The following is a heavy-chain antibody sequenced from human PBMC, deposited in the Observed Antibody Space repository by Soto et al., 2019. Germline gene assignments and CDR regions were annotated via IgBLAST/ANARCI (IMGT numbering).Heavy chain of an antibody. V-gene: IGHV3-23*01. CDR2: ITLGGAT. CDR1: GFTFRSFA. CDR3: GKEPEVPGRGLDY. Sequence: LRLSCAASGFTFRSFAMAWVRQAAGKGLEWVSTITLGGATVYADSVKGRFIISRDNSKNTLYLQMHSLTVEDTGVYYCGKEPEVPGRGLDYWGQGSLVTVSS. J-gene: IGHJ4*02.